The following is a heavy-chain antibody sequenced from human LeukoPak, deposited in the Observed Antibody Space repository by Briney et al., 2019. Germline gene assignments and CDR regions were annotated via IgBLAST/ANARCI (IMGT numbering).Heavy chain of an antibody. CDR2: IYTSGSTSGST. CDR1: GGSITSGSYY. Sequence: SETLSLTCTVSGGSITSGSYYWSWFRQPAGKGLEYIGRIYTSGSTSGSTYYNPSLKSRVTISVDTSKNQFSLKLSSVTAADTAVYYCAWGDSSGYPFDPWGQGTLVTVSS. D-gene: IGHD3-22*01. V-gene: IGHV4-61*02. CDR3: AWGDSSGYPFDP. J-gene: IGHJ5*02.